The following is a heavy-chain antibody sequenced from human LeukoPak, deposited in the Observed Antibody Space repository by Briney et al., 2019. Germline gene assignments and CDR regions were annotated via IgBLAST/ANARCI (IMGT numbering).Heavy chain of an antibody. CDR2: INHSGST. Sequence: SETLSLTCAVYGGSFSGYYWSWIRQPPGKGLEWIGEINHSGSTNYNPSLKSRVTISVDTSKNQFSLKLSSVTAADTAVYYCARVSYDSSGYYHMVWFDPWGQGTLVTVSS. V-gene: IGHV4-34*01. J-gene: IGHJ5*02. D-gene: IGHD3-22*01. CDR3: ARVSYDSSGYYHMVWFDP. CDR1: GGSFSGYY.